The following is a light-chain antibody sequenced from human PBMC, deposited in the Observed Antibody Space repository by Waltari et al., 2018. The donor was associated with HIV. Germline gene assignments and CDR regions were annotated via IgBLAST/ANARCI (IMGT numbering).Light chain of an antibody. J-gene: IGLJ2*01. CDR3: ATWDDSLNGVF. Sequence: QSVLTQPPSASGTPGQRVTISCSGSSSNIGNNNVNWYQQFPGAAPKLLIYSNNQRPPGVPDRFSGSKSGTSASLAISGLQSEDEANYYCATWDDSLNGVFFGGGTKLTVL. CDR1: SSNIGNNN. CDR2: SNN. V-gene: IGLV1-44*01.